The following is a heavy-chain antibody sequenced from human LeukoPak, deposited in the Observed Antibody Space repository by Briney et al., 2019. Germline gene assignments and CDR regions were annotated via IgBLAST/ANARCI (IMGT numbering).Heavy chain of an antibody. V-gene: IGHV4-30-4*01. CDR3: ARDPGPVVVTKVDAFDI. Sequence: PSQTLSLTCTVSGGSISSGDYYWSWIRQPPGKGLEWIGYIYYSGSTYYNPALKSRVTISVDTSKNQFSLTLSSVTAADTAVYYCARDPGPVVVTKVDAFDIWGQGTMVTVSS. J-gene: IGHJ3*02. CDR2: IYYSGST. D-gene: IGHD2-21*02. CDR1: GGSISSGDYY.